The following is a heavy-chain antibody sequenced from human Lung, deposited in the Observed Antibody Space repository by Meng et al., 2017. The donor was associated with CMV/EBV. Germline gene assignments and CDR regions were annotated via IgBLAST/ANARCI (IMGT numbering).Heavy chain of an antibody. CDR2: IRYDGSNK. Sequence: GGSXRLXCAASGFTFSSYGMHWVRQAPGKGLEWVAFIRYDGSNKYYADSVKGRFTISRDNSKNTLYLQMNSLRAEDTAVYYCAKDAGVRPGVPGWDGMDVWXQGTTVTVSS. CDR1: GFTFSSYG. J-gene: IGHJ6*02. D-gene: IGHD3-10*01. V-gene: IGHV3-30*02. CDR3: AKDAGVRPGVPGWDGMDV.